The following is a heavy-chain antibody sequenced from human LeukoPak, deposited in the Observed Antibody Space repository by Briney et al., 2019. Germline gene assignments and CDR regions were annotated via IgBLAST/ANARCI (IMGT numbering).Heavy chain of an antibody. J-gene: IGHJ5*02. V-gene: IGHV4-34*01. CDR1: GGSFSGYY. Sequence: KPSETLSLTCAVYGGSFSGYYWSWIRQPPGKGLEWIGEINHSGSTNYNPSLKSRVTISVGTSKNQFSLKLSSVTAADTAVYYCARAAGYYDILTGVNWFDPWGQGTLVTVSS. D-gene: IGHD3-9*01. CDR2: INHSGST. CDR3: ARAAGYYDILTGVNWFDP.